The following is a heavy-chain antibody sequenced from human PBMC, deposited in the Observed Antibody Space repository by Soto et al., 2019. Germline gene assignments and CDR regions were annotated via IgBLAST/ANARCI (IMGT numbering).Heavy chain of an antibody. V-gene: IGHV3-23*01. D-gene: IGHD2-2*01. J-gene: IGHJ6*02. CDR1: GFSFSSYA. CDR3: AKHCSSTSCYDMDV. CDR2: ISGSGGST. Sequence: SLRLCGSASGFSFSSYAMSWVRQAPGKGLEWVSAISGSGGSTYYADSVKGRFTISRDNSKNTLYLQMNSLRAEDTAVYYCAKHCSSTSCYDMDVWGQGTTVTVSS.